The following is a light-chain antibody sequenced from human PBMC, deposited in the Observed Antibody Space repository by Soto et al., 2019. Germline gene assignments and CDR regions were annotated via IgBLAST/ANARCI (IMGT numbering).Light chain of an antibody. J-gene: IGKJ1*01. CDR3: QQYVNTPRT. CDR2: GAS. CDR1: QRISNSY. V-gene: IGKV3-20*01. Sequence: IVLTQAPATLALSPGERATLSCRASQRISNSYLAWYQQKPGQAPRLLIYGASSRATGIPDRFSGSGSGTDFTLTISRLEPEDFSVNYCQQYVNTPRTFGQVIKVDIK.